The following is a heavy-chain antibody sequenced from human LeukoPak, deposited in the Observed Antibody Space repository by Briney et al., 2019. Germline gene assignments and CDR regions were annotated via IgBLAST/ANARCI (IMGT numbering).Heavy chain of an antibody. J-gene: IGHJ6*01. V-gene: IGHV3-23*01. D-gene: IGHD1-26*01. CDR3: AKMKGHPLPKYYMDV. CDR1: GFTFSGFA. CDR2: ISGSGDNT. Sequence: PGGSLRLSCAASGFTFSGFAMSWVRRTPGKGLEWVSGISGSGDNTLYADSVRGRFTISRDNSKNILCLEMNSLRAEDTAIYYCAKMKGHPLPKYYMDVWGHGTTVTVSS.